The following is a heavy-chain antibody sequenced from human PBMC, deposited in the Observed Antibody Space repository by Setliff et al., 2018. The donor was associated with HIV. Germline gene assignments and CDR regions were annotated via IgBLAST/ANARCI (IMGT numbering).Heavy chain of an antibody. D-gene: IGHD2-15*01. CDR3: ARGGASSKYFDS. CDR1: GGSFSGYY. V-gene: IGHV4-34*01. CDR2: INHSGST. Sequence: SETLSLTCAVYGGSFSGYYWSWIRQPPGKGLEWSGEINHSGSTNYNPSLTSRVTISVDTSNNQFSVKLTSVTPADTALYYCARGGASSKYFDSWGQGTLVTVSS. J-gene: IGHJ4*02.